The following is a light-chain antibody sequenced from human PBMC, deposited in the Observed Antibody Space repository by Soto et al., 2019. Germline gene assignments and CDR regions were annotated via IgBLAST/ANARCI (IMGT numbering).Light chain of an antibody. Sequence: QSVLTKPPSASGTPGQRVTISCSGSSSNIGSNYVYWYQHLPGTAPKLLIYSNNQPPSGVPDRFSGSKSGTSASLAISGLRSEDEADYYCAAWDDSLSVWVFGGGTKLTVL. CDR2: SNN. J-gene: IGLJ3*02. V-gene: IGLV1-47*02. CDR3: AAWDDSLSVWV. CDR1: SSNIGSNY.